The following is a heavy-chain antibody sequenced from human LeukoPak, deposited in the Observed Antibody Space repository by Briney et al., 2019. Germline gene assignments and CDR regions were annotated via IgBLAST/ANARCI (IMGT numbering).Heavy chain of an antibody. CDR3: ARAHYDFWSGSYFDY. V-gene: IGHV3-48*01. CDR1: GFTFSSYS. CDR2: ISSSSSTI. J-gene: IGHJ4*02. Sequence: GGSLRLSCAASGFTFSSYSMNWVRQAPGKGLEWVSYISSSSSTIYYADSVKGRFTISRDNAKNSLYLQMNSLRAEDTAVYYCARAHYDFWSGSYFDYWGQGTLVTVSS. D-gene: IGHD3-3*01.